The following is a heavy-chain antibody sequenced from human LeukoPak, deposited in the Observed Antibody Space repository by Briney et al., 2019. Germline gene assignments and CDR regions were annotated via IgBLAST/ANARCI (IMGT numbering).Heavy chain of an antibody. Sequence: AWGSLRLSCAASGFTLSDHYMDWVRQAPGKGLEWVGRRKNKRGSYTSDYAASVKGRFTISRDDSQNSLYLQMNSLKTEDTAVYYCGRDTSTALDYWGQGTLVTVSS. V-gene: IGHV3-72*01. CDR2: RKNKRGSYTS. CDR1: GFTLSDHY. D-gene: IGHD2-21*02. J-gene: IGHJ4*02. CDR3: GRDTSTALDY.